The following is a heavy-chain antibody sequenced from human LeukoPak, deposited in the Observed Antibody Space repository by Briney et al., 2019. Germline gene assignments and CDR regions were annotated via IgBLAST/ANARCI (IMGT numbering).Heavy chain of an antibody. V-gene: IGHV3-23*01. CDR3: ARARGYSYGPFLGY. Sequence: GGSLRLSCAASGFTFSSYGMSWVRQAPGKGLEWVSAISGSGGTTYYADSVKGRFTISRDNAKNSLYLQMNSLRAEDTAVYYCARARGYSYGPFLGYWGQGTLVTVSS. CDR2: ISGSGGTT. J-gene: IGHJ4*02. D-gene: IGHD5-18*01. CDR1: GFTFSSYG.